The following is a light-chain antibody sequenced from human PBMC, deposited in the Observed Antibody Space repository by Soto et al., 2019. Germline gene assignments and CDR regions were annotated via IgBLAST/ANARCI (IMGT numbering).Light chain of an antibody. V-gene: IGLV4-69*01. CDR1: TGHSTYA. J-gene: IGLJ3*02. CDR2: LNSDGSH. CDR3: QTWVTGLWV. Sequence: QPVLTQSPSASASLGASVKFTCTLSTGHSTYAIAWHQQQPEKGPRYLMKLNSDGSHTRGDGIPDRFSGSSSGAERYLTISSLQSEDEADYYCQTWVTGLWVFGGGTKLTVL.